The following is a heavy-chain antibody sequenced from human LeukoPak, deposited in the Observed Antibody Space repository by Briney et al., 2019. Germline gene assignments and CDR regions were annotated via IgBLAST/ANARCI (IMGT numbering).Heavy chain of an antibody. D-gene: IGHD6-19*01. Sequence: QAGGSLRLSCAASGFTFSSYSMNWVRQAPGKGLEWVSYISSSSSTIYYADSVKGRFTISRDNAKNSLYLQMNSLRAEDTAVYYCARDWSVAGTYPDYWGQGTLVTVSS. V-gene: IGHV3-48*04. CDR1: GFTFSSYS. J-gene: IGHJ4*02. CDR2: ISSSSSTI. CDR3: ARDWSVAGTYPDY.